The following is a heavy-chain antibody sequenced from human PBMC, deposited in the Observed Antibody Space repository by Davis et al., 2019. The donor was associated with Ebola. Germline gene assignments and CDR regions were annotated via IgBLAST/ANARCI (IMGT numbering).Heavy chain of an antibody. CDR1: GYIFSNYD. CDR3: ARGYSPKCRGGDCVNDF. CDR2: VNPYSGHT. V-gene: IGHV1-8*01. J-gene: IGHJ4*02. Sequence: AASVKVSCKASGYIFSNYDINWVRQASGQELEWMGWVNPYSGHTGYVEKFKGRVTMTGDPSISTAYMELSSLTIDDTAVYYCARGYSPKCRGGDCVNDFWGQGTLVTVST. D-gene: IGHD2-21*02.